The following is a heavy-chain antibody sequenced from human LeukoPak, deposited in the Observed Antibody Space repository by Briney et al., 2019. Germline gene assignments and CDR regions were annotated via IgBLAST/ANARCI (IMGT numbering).Heavy chain of an antibody. V-gene: IGHV3-30*02. CDR3: AKDISGSWSIDY. CDR2: IRYDGSNK. Sequence: PGGSLRLSCAASGFIFTSYGIHWVRQAPGKGLEWVGFIRYDGSNKYYADSVKGRFTISRDNSKNTLYLQMYSLRAEDTAVYYCAKDISGSWSIDYWGQGTLVTVSS. D-gene: IGHD6-13*01. J-gene: IGHJ4*02. CDR1: GFIFTSYG.